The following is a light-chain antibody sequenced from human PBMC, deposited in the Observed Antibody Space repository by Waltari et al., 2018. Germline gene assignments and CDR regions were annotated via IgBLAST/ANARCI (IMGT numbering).Light chain of an antibody. CDR1: SSDIGGSQS. J-gene: IGLJ2*01. V-gene: IGLV2-14*03. Sequence: QAALSQPASVSGSPGQTITLSCTVTSSDIGGSQSFPWYQQHPDRAPKLLIYDVSERPSGVSSRFSGSKSGNTASLTISGLQSEDEADYYCSSYSHTATHVLFGGGT. CDR2: DVS. CDR3: SSYSHTATHVL.